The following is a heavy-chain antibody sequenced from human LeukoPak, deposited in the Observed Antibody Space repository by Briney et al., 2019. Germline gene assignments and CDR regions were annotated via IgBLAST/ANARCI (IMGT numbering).Heavy chain of an antibody. CDR2: ISAYNGNT. V-gene: IGHV1-18*01. CDR1: GYTFTSYG. J-gene: IGHJ5*02. CDR3: ARDLYDFWSGYYITNNWFDP. Sequence: ASVKVSCTASGYTFTSYGISWVRQASGQGLEWMGWISAYNGNTNYAQKLQGRVTMTTDTSTSTAYMELRSLRSDDTAVYYCARDLYDFWSGYYITNNWFDPWGQGTLVTVSS. D-gene: IGHD3-3*01.